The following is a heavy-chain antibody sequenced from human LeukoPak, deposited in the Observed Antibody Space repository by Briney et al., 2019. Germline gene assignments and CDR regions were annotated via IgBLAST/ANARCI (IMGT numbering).Heavy chain of an antibody. CDR3: AKDPDCTSGICYTFFDY. J-gene: IGHJ4*02. CDR2: ISGSDGST. D-gene: IGHD2-8*01. V-gene: IGHV3-23*01. CDR1: GFTFSSYA. Sequence: TGGSLRLSCAASGFTFSSYAMSWVRQAPGKGLEWVSGISGSDGSTNYADSVKGRFTISRENSKSTLYLQMNSLRAEDTAVYYCAKDPDCTSGICYTFFDYWGQGTLVTVSS.